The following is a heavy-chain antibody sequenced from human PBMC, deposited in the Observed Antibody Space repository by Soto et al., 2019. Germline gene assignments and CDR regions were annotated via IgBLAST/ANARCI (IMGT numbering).Heavy chain of an antibody. V-gene: IGHV3-48*03. D-gene: IGHD2-15*01. CDR2: ISNTGNTI. Sequence: EVQLVESGGGLVQPGGSLRLSCAASGFTFSSCEMNWVRQAPGKGLEWVSYISNTGNTIFYADSVRGRFTISRDNAKKSLFLQMSSLRAEDTAVYYCATGLRGYSYGPEYWGQGILVTVSS. CDR1: GFTFSSCE. J-gene: IGHJ4*02. CDR3: ATGLRGYSYGPEY.